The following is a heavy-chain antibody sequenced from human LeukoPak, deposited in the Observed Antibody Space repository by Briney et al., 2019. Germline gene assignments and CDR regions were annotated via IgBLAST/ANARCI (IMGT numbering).Heavy chain of an antibody. J-gene: IGHJ4*02. CDR1: GYSISRGYS. D-gene: IGHD3-22*01. CDR3: AREDYYNSGGYYLDY. V-gene: IGHV4-38-2*02. Sequence: SETLSLTCTVSGYSISRGYSWGWIRQPPGKGLEWIGNIYHSGSTNYSPSLKSRVTISVDTSKNQLSLKLSSVTAADTAVYFCAREDYYNSGGYYLDYWGQGTLVTVSS. CDR2: IYHSGST.